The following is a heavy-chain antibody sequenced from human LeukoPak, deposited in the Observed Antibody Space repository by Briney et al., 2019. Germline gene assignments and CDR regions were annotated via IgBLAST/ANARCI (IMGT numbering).Heavy chain of an antibody. J-gene: IGHJ4*02. D-gene: IGHD2-2*01. CDR3: ATDSIGPATDFDY. V-gene: IGHV3-33*01. CDR2: IWRDGGKS. CDR1: GFTFSAYG. Sequence: GRSLTLSRAASGFTFSAYGMHWVRQAPGKGLEWVAVIWRDGGKSYNSDSVKGRFTISRDNSKNTLYLQMNSLRADDTAVYYCATDSIGPATDFDYWGQGTLVTVSS.